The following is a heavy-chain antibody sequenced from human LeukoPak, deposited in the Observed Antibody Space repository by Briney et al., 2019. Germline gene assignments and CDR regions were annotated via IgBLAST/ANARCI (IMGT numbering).Heavy chain of an antibody. Sequence: GGSLTLSCAASGFTFSKYGMSWVRQAPGKGLEWVSAISGSGSTTYYADSVKGRFTISRDNSKNTLFLQMNSLTAEDTAIYSCARPRLEYCSGGSCFDAFDIWGQGTMVTVSS. CDR2: ISGSGSTT. CDR3: ARPRLEYCSGGSCFDAFDI. V-gene: IGHV3-23*01. D-gene: IGHD2-15*01. CDR1: GFTFSKYG. J-gene: IGHJ3*02.